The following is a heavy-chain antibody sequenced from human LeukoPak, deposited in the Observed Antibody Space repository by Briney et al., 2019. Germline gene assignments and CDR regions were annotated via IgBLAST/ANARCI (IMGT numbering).Heavy chain of an antibody. Sequence: ASVKVSCKASGYTFTSYYMHWVRQAPGQGLEWMGIINPSGGSTSYAQKFQGRVTMTEDTSTDTAYMELSSLRSEDTAVYYCHYGGEADYWGQGTLVTVSS. D-gene: IGHD4-23*01. V-gene: IGHV1-46*01. CDR2: INPSGGST. J-gene: IGHJ4*02. CDR3: HYGGEADY. CDR1: GYTFTSYY.